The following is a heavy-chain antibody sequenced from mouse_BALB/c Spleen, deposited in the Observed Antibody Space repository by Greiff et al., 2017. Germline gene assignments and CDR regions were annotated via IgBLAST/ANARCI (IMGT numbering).Heavy chain of an antibody. Sequence: VQLQQSGAELVRPGASVTLSCKASGYTFTDYEMHWVKQTPVHGLEWIGAIDPETGGTAYNQKFKGKATLTADKSSSTVYMELRSLTSEDSAVYYCARQNYYCSSSFWYAMDYWGQGTSVTVSS. V-gene: IGHV1-15*01. D-gene: IGHD1-1*01. CDR1: GYTFTDYE. CDR3: ARQNYYCSSSFWYAMDY. J-gene: IGHJ4*01. CDR2: IDPETGGT.